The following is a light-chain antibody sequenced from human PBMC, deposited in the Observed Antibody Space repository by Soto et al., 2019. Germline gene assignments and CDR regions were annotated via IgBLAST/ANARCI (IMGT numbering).Light chain of an antibody. CDR3: QQSITYPWT. Sequence: DIQMTQSPSTLSASAGDRVTITCRASQSIDMYLAWYQQKPGKAPRLLIYRASSLQSGVPSRFSGSGFGTEFTLTISSLQPDDFATYYCQQSITYPWTFGQGTKVDIK. V-gene: IGKV1-5*03. CDR2: RAS. J-gene: IGKJ1*01. CDR1: QSIDMY.